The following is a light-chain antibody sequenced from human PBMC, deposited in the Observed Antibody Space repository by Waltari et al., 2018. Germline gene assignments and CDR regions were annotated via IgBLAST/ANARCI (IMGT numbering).Light chain of an antibody. CDR3: QSADDSGNHVL. CDR2: RNT. Sequence: SPGLTQPPSVSVSPGQTAIITCSGSELTDKYIYWFQQKSGQAPVVVIRRNTGRPSGIPERFSASDSGTTGTLVISGVEAEDEADYYYQSADDSGNHVLFGGGTRLTVL. CDR1: ELTDKY. J-gene: IGLJ2*01. V-gene: IGLV3-25*03.